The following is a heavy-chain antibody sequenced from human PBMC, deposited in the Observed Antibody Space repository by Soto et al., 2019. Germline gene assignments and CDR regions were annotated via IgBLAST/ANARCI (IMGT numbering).Heavy chain of an antibody. Sequence: SETLSLTCTVSGASISSFYWSWIRQPPGKGLEWIGYISYSGSTNYNPSLKSRVTTSVDTSNNQFSLKLISVTAADTAVYYCERGLEGGYSYGYYFDYWGQGTLVTVSS. V-gene: IGHV4-59*01. J-gene: IGHJ4*02. D-gene: IGHD5-18*01. CDR2: ISYSGST. CDR3: ERGLEGGYSYGYYFDY. CDR1: GASISSFY.